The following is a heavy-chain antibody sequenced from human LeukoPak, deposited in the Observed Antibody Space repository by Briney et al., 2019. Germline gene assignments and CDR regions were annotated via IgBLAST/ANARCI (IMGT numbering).Heavy chain of an antibody. CDR2: ISWNSGSI. CDR3: AKGRGSSARYYFDY. Sequence: GGSLRLSCAASGLTFDDYAMHWVRQAPGKGLEWVSGISWNSGSIGYADSVKGRFTISRDNAKNSLYLQMNSLRAEDTALYYCAKGRGSSARYYFDYWGQGTLVTVSS. CDR1: GLTFDDYA. J-gene: IGHJ4*02. V-gene: IGHV3-9*01. D-gene: IGHD1-26*01.